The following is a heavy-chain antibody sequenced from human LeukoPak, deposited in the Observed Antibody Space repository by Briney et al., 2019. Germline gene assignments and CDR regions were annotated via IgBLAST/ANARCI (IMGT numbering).Heavy chain of an antibody. J-gene: IGHJ4*02. Sequence: SETLSLTCAVYGGSLSGYYWSWIRQPPGKGLEWIGEINHSGSTNYNPSLKSRVTISVDTSKNQFSLKLSSVTAADTAVYYCARGGFAYYYDSSGYYYFDYWGQGTLVTVSS. CDR3: ARGGFAYYYDSSGYYYFDY. D-gene: IGHD3-22*01. CDR1: GGSLSGYY. V-gene: IGHV4-34*01. CDR2: INHSGST.